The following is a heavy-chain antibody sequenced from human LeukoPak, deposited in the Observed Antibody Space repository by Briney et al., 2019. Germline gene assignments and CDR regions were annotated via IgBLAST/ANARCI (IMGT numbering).Heavy chain of an antibody. Sequence: ASVKVSCKASGYTFTSYGISWVRRAPGQGLEWMGWISGYNGNTNYAQKFQGRVTMTTDTSTSTAYMELRSLRSDDTAVYYCARQTTVTSLDLSDIWGQGTMVTVSS. D-gene: IGHD4-17*01. CDR2: ISGYNGNT. CDR3: ARQTTVTSLDLSDI. J-gene: IGHJ3*02. CDR1: GYTFTSYG. V-gene: IGHV1-18*01.